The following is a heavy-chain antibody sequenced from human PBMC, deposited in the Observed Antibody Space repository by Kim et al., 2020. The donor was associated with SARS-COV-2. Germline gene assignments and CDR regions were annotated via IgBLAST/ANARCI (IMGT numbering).Heavy chain of an antibody. D-gene: IGHD6-13*01. Sequence: GGSLRLSCAASGFTFSSYGMHWVRQAPGKGLEWVAVIWYDGSNKYYADSVKGRFTISRDNSKNTLYLQMNSLRAEDTAVYYCARDHRYSSSWYYYWGQGTLVTVSS. V-gene: IGHV3-33*01. CDR2: IWYDGSNK. J-gene: IGHJ4*02. CDR1: GFTFSSYG. CDR3: ARDHRYSSSWYYY.